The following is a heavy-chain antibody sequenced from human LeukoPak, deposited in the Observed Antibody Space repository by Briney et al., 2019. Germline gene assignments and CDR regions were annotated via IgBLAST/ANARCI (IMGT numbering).Heavy chain of an antibody. CDR1: GFTFSSYA. J-gene: IGHJ6*03. D-gene: IGHD5-12*01. CDR3: AKGVAIVDTTPWKYYYMDV. V-gene: IGHV3-23*01. CDR2: ISGVGGST. Sequence: GGSLRLSCAASGFTFSSYAMSWVRQAPGKGLEWVSAISGVGGSTYYADSVKGRFTISRDNSKNTLYLQMNSLRAEDTAVYYCAKGVAIVDTTPWKYYYMDVCGKGHTVTVSS.